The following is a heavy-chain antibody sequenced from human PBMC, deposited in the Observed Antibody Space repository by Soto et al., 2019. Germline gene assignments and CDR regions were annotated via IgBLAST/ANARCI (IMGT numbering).Heavy chain of an antibody. CDR3: ARDRGAYDSVGCYNYYGLDV. V-gene: IGHV4-59*01. Sequence: QVQLQESGPGLLKPSETLSLTCTVSGGSFSTYYWSWIRQPPGKGLEWIGYIYYIGGTNYNPSLESRVTISVDTSKNQFSLRLRSVTAADTAVYYCARDRGAYDSVGCYNYYGLDVWGQGTTVTVSS. D-gene: IGHD5-12*01. CDR2: IYYIGGT. J-gene: IGHJ6*02. CDR1: GGSFSTYY.